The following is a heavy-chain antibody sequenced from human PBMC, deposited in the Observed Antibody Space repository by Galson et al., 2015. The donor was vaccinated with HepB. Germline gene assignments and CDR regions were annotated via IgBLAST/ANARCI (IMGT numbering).Heavy chain of an antibody. CDR1: GFTFSSYS. Sequence: SLRLSCAASGFTFSSYSMNWVRQAPGKGLEWVSSISSSSSYMYYADSVKGRFTISRDNAKNSLYLQMNSLRAEDTAVYYCARVSAEGYYYMDVWGKGTTVTVSS. CDR3: ARVSAEGYYYMDV. V-gene: IGHV3-21*01. J-gene: IGHJ6*03. CDR2: ISSSSSYM.